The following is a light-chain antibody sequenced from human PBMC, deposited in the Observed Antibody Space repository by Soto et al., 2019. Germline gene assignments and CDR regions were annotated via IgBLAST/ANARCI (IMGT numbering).Light chain of an antibody. Sequence: EIVLTQSPGTLSLSPGERATLSCRASQSVNSNYLAWYQQKPGQVPRPLIYGASIRAAGVPDRLSGSGSGTDCPLTISRLEPGDYAVYYCQQYGTSPHTFGQGTKLEIK. V-gene: IGKV3-20*01. CDR3: QQYGTSPHT. CDR2: GAS. J-gene: IGKJ2*01. CDR1: QSVNSNY.